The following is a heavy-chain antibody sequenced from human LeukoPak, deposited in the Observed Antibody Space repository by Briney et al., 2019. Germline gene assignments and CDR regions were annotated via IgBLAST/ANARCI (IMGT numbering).Heavy chain of an antibody. Sequence: PGGSLRLSCAASGFTFSSYWMSWVRQAPGKGLEWVANIKQDGSEKYYVDSVKGRFTISRDNAKNSLYLQMNSLRAEDTAVYYCARTLFLTGTQHGLQFWGQGTLVTVSS. CDR1: GFTFSSYW. CDR3: ARTLFLTGTQHGLQF. CDR2: IKQDGSEK. V-gene: IGHV3-7*01. J-gene: IGHJ4*02. D-gene: IGHD7-27*01.